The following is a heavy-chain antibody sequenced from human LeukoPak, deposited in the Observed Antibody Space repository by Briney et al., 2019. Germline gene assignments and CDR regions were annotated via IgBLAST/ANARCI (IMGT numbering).Heavy chain of an antibody. D-gene: IGHD3-22*01. J-gene: IGHJ3*02. CDR2: FDPEDGET. CDR1: GYTLTELS. CDR3: ATTDSSGYVGSSFDI. Sequence: ASVKVSCTVSGYTLTELSMHWVRQAPGKGLEWMGGFDPEDGETIYAQKFQGRVTMTEDTSTDTAYVELSSLRSEDTAVYYCATTDSSGYVGSSFDIWGQGTMVTVSS. V-gene: IGHV1-24*01.